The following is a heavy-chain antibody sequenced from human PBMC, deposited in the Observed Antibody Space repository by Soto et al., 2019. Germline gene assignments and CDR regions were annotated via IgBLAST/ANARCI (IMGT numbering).Heavy chain of an antibody. V-gene: IGHV3-30*18. D-gene: IGHD5-12*01. Sequence: PGGSLRLSCAASGFTFSSYGMHWVRQAPGKGLEWVAVISYDGSNKYYADSVKGRFTISRDNSKNTLYLQMNSLRAEDTAVYYCAKEIPIKGAFDYWGQGTLVTVSS. CDR2: ISYDGSNK. J-gene: IGHJ4*02. CDR3: AKEIPIKGAFDY. CDR1: GFTFSSYG.